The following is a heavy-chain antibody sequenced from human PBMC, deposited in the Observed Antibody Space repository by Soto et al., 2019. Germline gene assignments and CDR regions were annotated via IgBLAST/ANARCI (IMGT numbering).Heavy chain of an antibody. CDR1: GFTFSRHA. CDR2: ISENSGGT. V-gene: IGHV3-23*01. J-gene: IGHJ5*01. Sequence: EVQLLESGGGLVQPGGSLRLSCAASGFTFSRHAMTWVRQAPGKGLEWVSSISENSGGTYYADSVKGRFTISRDNSKNTLYLQMNSLRAEDTAVYDCAIKPNGFDSWGQGTLVTVSS. CDR3: AIKPNGFDS.